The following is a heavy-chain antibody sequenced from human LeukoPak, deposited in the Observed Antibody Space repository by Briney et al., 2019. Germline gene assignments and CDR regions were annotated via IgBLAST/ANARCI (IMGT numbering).Heavy chain of an antibody. CDR1: GGSISSSSYY. Sequence: SETLSLTCTVSGGSISSSSYYWGWIRQPPGKGLEWIGSIYYSGSTYYNPSLKSRVTISVDTSKNQFSLKLSSVTAADTAVYYCAVVVPASTYWGQGALVTVSS. J-gene: IGHJ4*02. D-gene: IGHD2-2*01. CDR3: AVVVPASTY. CDR2: IYYSGST. V-gene: IGHV4-39*01.